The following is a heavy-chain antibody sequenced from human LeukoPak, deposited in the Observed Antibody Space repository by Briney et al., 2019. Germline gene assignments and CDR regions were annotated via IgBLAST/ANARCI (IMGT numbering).Heavy chain of an antibody. D-gene: IGHD2-2*02. Sequence: SETLSLTCAVSGYSISSGYYWGWIRQPPGKGLEWIGCIYHSGSTYYNPSLKSRVTISVDTSKNQFSLKLSSVTAADTAVYYCARECVVPAAIQQGYFDYWGQGTLVTVSS. CDR3: ARECVVPAAIQQGYFDY. CDR2: IYHSGST. V-gene: IGHV4-38-2*02. J-gene: IGHJ4*02. CDR1: GYSISSGYY.